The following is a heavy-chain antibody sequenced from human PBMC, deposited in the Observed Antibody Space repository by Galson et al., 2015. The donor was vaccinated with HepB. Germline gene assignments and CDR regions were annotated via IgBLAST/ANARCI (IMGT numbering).Heavy chain of an antibody. CDR3: ARAWFGELLTLYYYYGMDV. D-gene: IGHD3-10*01. Sequence: SLRLSCAASGFTFSDYYMSWIRQAPGKGLEWVSYISSSSSTIYYADSVKGRFTISRDNAKNSLYLQMNSLRDEDTAVYYCARAWFGELLTLYYYYGMDVWGQGTTVTVSS. V-gene: IGHV3-11*04. CDR2: ISSSSSTI. J-gene: IGHJ6*02. CDR1: GFTFSDYY.